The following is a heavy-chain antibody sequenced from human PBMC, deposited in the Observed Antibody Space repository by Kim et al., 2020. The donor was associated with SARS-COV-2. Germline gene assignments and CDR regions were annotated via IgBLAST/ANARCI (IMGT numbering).Heavy chain of an antibody. V-gene: IGHV4-39*07. J-gene: IGHJ6*02. D-gene: IGHD6-19*01. Sequence: SRVTISVDTSKNQFSLKLSSVTAADTAVYYCARDRVAVAGLYYYYYGMDVWGQGTTVTVSS. CDR3: ARDRVAVAGLYYYYYGMDV.